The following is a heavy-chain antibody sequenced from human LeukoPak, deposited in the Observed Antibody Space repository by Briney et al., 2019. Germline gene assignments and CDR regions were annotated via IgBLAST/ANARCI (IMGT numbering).Heavy chain of an antibody. V-gene: IGHV3-33*01. Sequence: GGSLRLSCAASGFTFSSYGMHWVRQAPGKGLEWVAVIWYDGSNKYYADSVKGRFTISRDNSKNTLYLQMNSLRAEDTAAYYCARTVVPAASYYYYYGMDVWGQGTTVTVSS. CDR2: IWYDGSNK. CDR3: ARTVVPAASYYYYYGMDV. CDR1: GFTFSSYG. J-gene: IGHJ6*02. D-gene: IGHD2-2*01.